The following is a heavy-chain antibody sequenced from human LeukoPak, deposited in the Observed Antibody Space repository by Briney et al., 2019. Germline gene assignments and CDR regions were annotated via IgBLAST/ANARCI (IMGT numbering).Heavy chain of an antibody. CDR2: IDTGTSTI. CDR3: AKDRAQWEQPEYYFDY. Sequence: GGSLRLSCAASGFTFSTYSMNWVRQAPGKGLEWVSYIDTGTSTIYYADSVKGRFTISKDNAKNSLYLQMNSLRTEDTAVYYCAKDRAQWEQPEYYFDYWGQGTLVTVSS. J-gene: IGHJ4*02. D-gene: IGHD1-26*01. V-gene: IGHV3-48*01. CDR1: GFTFSTYS.